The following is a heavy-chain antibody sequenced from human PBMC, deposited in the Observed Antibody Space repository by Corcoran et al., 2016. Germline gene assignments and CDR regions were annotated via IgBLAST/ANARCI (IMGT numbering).Heavy chain of an antibody. J-gene: IGHJ4*02. CDR3: ASYYDNSGYHDY. CDR2: IYSDSST. Sequence: EVQLVESGGGLIQPGGSLRLSCAASGFTVTSNYMTWVCQAPGKGLEWVSAIYSDSSTHYADSVKGRFTISRDNSKNTLDLQMNSLRAEDTAVYYCASYYDNSGYHDYWGQGTLVTVSS. CDR1: GFTVTSNY. V-gene: IGHV3-53*01. D-gene: IGHD3-22*01.